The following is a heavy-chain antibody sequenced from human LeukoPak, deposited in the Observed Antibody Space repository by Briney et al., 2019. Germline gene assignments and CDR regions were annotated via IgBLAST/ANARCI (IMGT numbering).Heavy chain of an antibody. D-gene: IGHD3-10*01. Sequence: PSETLSLTCAVYGGSFSGYYWSWIRQPPGKGLEWIGEINHSGSTNYNPSLKSRVTISVDTSKNQFSLKLSSVTAADTAVYYCARGDYYYGSGSYPRGWFDPWGQGTLVSVSS. V-gene: IGHV4-34*01. CDR2: INHSGST. CDR3: ARGDYYYGSGSYPRGWFDP. J-gene: IGHJ5*02. CDR1: GGSFSGYY.